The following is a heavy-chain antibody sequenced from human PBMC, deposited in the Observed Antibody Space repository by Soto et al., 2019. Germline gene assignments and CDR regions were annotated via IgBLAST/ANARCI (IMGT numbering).Heavy chain of an antibody. Sequence: QITLKESGPTLVKPTQTLTLTCTFSGFSLSTSGVGVGWIRQPPGKALEWLALIYWDDDKRYSPSLKSRLTITKDTSKNQVVLTMTNMDPVDTATYYCAHRRDDGDYAEYFQHWGQGTLGTVSS. CDR2: IYWDDDK. J-gene: IGHJ1*01. V-gene: IGHV2-5*02. CDR1: GFSLSTSGVG. CDR3: AHRRDDGDYAEYFQH. D-gene: IGHD4-17*01.